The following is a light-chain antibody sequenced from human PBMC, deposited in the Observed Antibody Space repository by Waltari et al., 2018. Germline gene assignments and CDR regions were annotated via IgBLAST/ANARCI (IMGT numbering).Light chain of an antibody. CDR1: HSVNCH. CDR2: DAS. Sequence: EIVLTQSPAHLSLSRGDRATLSCRADHSVNCHLAWYRRKPGQSPRLLIYDASNRATGIPARFSGSGSGTDFTLTIDSLEPEDFAFYYCQQRSTLPETFGPGTKLDI. J-gene: IGKJ3*01. V-gene: IGKV3-11*01. CDR3: QQRSTLPET.